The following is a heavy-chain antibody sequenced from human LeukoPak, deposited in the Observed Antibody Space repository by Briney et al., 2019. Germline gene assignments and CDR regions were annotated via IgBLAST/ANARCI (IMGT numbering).Heavy chain of an antibody. J-gene: IGHJ4*02. D-gene: IGHD4-17*01. CDR1: GDSISSSSYC. Sequence: PSETLSLTCTVSGDSISSSSYCWGWIRQPPGKGLEWIGSIRYSGSTYYNPSLKSRVTMSVDTSNNQFSLRLTSVTAADTAVYYCARGGPYDYGDYGFDYWGQGTLVTVSS. CDR2: IRYSGST. V-gene: IGHV4-39*07. CDR3: ARGGPYDYGDYGFDY.